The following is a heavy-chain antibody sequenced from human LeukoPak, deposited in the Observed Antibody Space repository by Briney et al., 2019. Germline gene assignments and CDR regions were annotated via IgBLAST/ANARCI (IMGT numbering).Heavy chain of an antibody. D-gene: IGHD3-22*01. CDR1: GYTFTSYD. CDR2: MNPNSGNT. V-gene: IGHV1-8*01. J-gene: IGHJ5*02. Sequence: ASVKVSCKASGYTFTSYDINWVRQATGQGLEWMGWMNPNSGNTGYAQKFQGRVTMTRNTSISTAYMELSSLRSEDTAVYYCARAHAKYYYDSSGYYLNWFDPWGQGTLVTVSS. CDR3: ARAHAKYYYDSSGYYLNWFDP.